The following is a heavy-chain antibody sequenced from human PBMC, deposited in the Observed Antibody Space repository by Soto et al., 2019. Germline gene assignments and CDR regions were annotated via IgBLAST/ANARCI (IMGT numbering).Heavy chain of an antibody. D-gene: IGHD4-17*01. CDR1: GGSISSSSYY. Sequence: QLQLQESGPGLVKPSETLSLTCTVSGGSISSSSYYWGWIRQPPGKGLEWIGSIYYSGSTYYNPSLMSRVPLSVDTSKNQFSLKQSSVSAADTAVYYCARDYGDDYFFSGWYFDLWGRGTLVTVSS. CDR2: IYYSGST. J-gene: IGHJ2*01. V-gene: IGHV4-39*01. CDR3: ARDYGDDYFFSGWYFDL.